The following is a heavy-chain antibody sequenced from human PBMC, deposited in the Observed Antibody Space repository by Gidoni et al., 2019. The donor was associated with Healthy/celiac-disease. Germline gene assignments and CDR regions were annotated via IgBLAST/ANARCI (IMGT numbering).Heavy chain of an antibody. CDR3: AKRGDQIVVVTAETGY. V-gene: IGHV3-23*01. CDR2: ISGSGGST. D-gene: IGHD2-21*02. CDR1: GFTFSSYA. J-gene: IGHJ4*02. Sequence: EVQLLESGGGLVQPGGSLRLSCAASGFTFSSYAMSWVRQAPGKGLEWVSAISGSGGSTYYADSVKGRFTISRDNSKNTLYLQMNSLRAEDTAVYYCAKRGDQIVVVTAETGYWGQGTLVTVSS.